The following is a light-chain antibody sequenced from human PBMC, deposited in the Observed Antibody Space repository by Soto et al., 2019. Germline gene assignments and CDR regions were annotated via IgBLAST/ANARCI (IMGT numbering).Light chain of an antibody. CDR2: GAS. Sequence: EIVMTQSPATLSLFPGERATLSCRASQSVSSDLAWYQQVPGQAPRLLIFGASTRATGIPARFSGSGSGTEFTLTISSLQSEDFAVYYCLHYNDWPRWTFGQGTKVDIK. CDR1: QSVSSD. J-gene: IGKJ1*01. CDR3: LHYNDWPRWT. V-gene: IGKV3-15*01.